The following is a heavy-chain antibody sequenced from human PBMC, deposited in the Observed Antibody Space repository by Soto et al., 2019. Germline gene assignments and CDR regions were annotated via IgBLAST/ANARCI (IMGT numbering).Heavy chain of an antibody. CDR2: INQRGST. CDR3: ARGTRLHYYGSGSYNY. Sequence: PSETLSLTCAVYGGSFSGYYWCGIRQPPGKGLEWTGEINQRGSTNYNPTLNSRVTLSVDTTKNHFSLELSPATAAATAVYYCARGTRLHYYGSGSYNYWGQGTLVTVSS. V-gene: IGHV4-34*01. D-gene: IGHD3-10*01. CDR1: GGSFSGYY. J-gene: IGHJ4*02.